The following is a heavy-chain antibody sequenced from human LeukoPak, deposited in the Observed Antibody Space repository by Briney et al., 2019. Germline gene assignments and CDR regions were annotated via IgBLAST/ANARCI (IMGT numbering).Heavy chain of an antibody. CDR3: HGRSSSWYGMDV. J-gene: IGHJ6*02. CDR1: GGSISSYY. V-gene: IGHV4-59*01. D-gene: IGHD6-13*01. CDR2: IYYSGST. Sequence: PSETLSLTCTVSGGSISSYYWGWIRQPPGKGLEWIGYIYYSGSTNYNPSLKSRVTISVDTSKNQFSLKLSSVTAADTAVYYCHGRSSSWYGMDVWGQGTTVTVSS.